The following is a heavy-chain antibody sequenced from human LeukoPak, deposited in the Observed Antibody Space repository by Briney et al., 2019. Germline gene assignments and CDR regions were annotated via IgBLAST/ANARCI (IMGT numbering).Heavy chain of an antibody. Sequence: GGSLRLSCAASGFTFSSYAMNWDRQGPGKGLEWVSAVRGSAVGTSYAYSVKGRFTISRYNSKNTLYLQMNSLRAEDMAVYYCAKNRGGSYYSGSDDWGQGTLVTVSS. V-gene: IGHV3-23*01. CDR3: AKNRGGSYYSGSDD. CDR1: GFTFSSYA. J-gene: IGHJ4*02. D-gene: IGHD1-26*01. CDR2: VRGSAVGT.